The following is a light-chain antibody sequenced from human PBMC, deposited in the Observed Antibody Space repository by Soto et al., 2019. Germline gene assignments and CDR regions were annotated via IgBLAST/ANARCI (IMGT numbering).Light chain of an antibody. CDR1: QGISNY. Sequence: DIQMTQSPSSLSASVGDRVTITCRASQGISNYLAWYQQKPGKVPKLLIYAASTLQSGAPSRFSGSGSGTDFTLTISSLQPEDVATYCCQKYNSAPPWTFGQGTKVDIK. CDR3: QKYNSAPPWT. CDR2: AAS. J-gene: IGKJ1*01. V-gene: IGKV1-27*01.